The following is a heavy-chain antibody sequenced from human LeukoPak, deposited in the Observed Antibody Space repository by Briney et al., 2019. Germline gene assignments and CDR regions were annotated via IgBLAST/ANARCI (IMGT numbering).Heavy chain of an antibody. J-gene: IGHJ3*02. D-gene: IGHD1-26*01. CDR2: INHSGSA. CDR1: VGPLSGYY. Sequence: TSETVSLTCAVYVGPLSGYYWRWIREPPGKAREWVGEINHSGSANYNPALKSRVPISVDTSKTQFSLKLRSVTPADAAVALCARQWKLPNAIDIWGQGTMVIVSS. V-gene: IGHV4-34*01. CDR3: ARQWKLPNAIDI.